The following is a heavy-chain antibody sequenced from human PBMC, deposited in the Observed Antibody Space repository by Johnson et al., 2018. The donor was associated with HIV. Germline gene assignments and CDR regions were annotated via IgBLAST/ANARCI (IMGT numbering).Heavy chain of an antibody. CDR3: ATRGVTDWGGAFDI. D-gene: IGHD3/OR15-3a*01. V-gene: IGHV3-30*04. Sequence: VQLVESGGGVVQPGRSLRLSCAASGFTFNSYAMHWVRQAPGKGLEWVAVISYDGSEKYFADSVKGRFTISRDNSKNTLYLQMNSLRAEDTAVYYCATRGVTDWGGAFDIWGQGTMLTVSS. CDR2: ISYDGSEK. CDR1: GFTFNSYA. J-gene: IGHJ3*02.